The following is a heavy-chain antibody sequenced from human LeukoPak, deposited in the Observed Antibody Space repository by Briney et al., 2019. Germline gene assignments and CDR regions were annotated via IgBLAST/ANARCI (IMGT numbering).Heavy chain of an antibody. CDR1: GGSISSGGYY. CDR3: ARLDSSGYYPFDY. D-gene: IGHD3-22*01. CDR2: IYYSGST. J-gene: IGHJ4*02. V-gene: IGHV4-31*03. Sequence: PSQTLSLTCTVSGGSISSGGYYWSWIRQHPGKGLEWIGYIYYSGSTYYNPSLKSRVTLSVDTSKNQFSLKLSSVTAADTAVYYCARLDSSGYYPFDYWGQGTLVTVSS.